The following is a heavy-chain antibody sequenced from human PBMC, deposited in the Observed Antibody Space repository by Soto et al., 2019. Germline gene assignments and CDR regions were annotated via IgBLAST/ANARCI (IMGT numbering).Heavy chain of an antibody. CDR2: IYYSGST. CDR3: ARSTIAPHLFIYPFAS. V-gene: IGHV4-30-4*01. Sequence: SETLSLTCTVSGGSISSGEHYWSWIRQPPGKGLEWIGYIYYSGSTYYNPSLKSRITISVDTSKNQFSLKLSSVTAADTAVYYCARSTIAPHLFIYPFASWGQGTLVTVS. J-gene: IGHJ5*01. D-gene: IGHD6-6*01. CDR1: GGSISSGEHY.